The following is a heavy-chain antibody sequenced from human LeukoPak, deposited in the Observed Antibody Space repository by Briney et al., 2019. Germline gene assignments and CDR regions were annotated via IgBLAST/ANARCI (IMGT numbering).Heavy chain of an antibody. J-gene: IGHJ4*02. V-gene: IGHV1-2*02. CDR1: GYTFTSYG. Sequence: ASVKVSCKASGYTFTSYGISWVRQAPGQGLEWMGWINPNSGDTNYAQKFQGRVTTTRDTSISTAYMELSRLRSDDTAVYYCAKDGGRGYNYGLYYFDYWGQGTLVTVSS. CDR3: AKDGGRGYNYGLYYFDY. D-gene: IGHD5-18*01. CDR2: INPNSGDT.